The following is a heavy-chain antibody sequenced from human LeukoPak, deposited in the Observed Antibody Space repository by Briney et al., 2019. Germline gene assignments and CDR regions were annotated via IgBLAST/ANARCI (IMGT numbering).Heavy chain of an antibody. J-gene: IGHJ4*02. V-gene: IGHV3-53*01. CDR2: VYSGGST. D-gene: IGHD3-16*01. CDR3: TKGVQSPGDY. Sequence: ARSLRLSCAASGLTVSGDYMSCVRQAPGKGLEWVSVVYSGGSTDYADSVKGRFTISRDISKTTLFLQMDSLRAEDTAVYYCTKGVQSPGDYWGQGTLVIVSS. CDR1: GLTVSGDY.